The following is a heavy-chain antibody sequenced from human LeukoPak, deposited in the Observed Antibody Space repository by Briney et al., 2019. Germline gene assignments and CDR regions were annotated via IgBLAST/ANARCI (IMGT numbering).Heavy chain of an antibody. Sequence: ASVNVSCKASGYTFPSYYMHWVRQAPGQGLEWMGIINPIGGSTRHTQKFQDRVTMTRDTSTRTVYMELSSLRSEDTAVYYCATLWFGDPTFYYMDVWGKGTTVTVSS. D-gene: IGHD3-10*01. CDR3: ATLWFGDPTFYYMDV. J-gene: IGHJ6*03. V-gene: IGHV1-46*03. CDR1: GYTFPSYY. CDR2: INPIGGST.